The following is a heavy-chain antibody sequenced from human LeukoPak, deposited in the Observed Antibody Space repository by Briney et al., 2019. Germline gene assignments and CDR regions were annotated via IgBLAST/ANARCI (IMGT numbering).Heavy chain of an antibody. CDR2: ISYDGSNK. CDR1: GFTFSSYG. Sequence: GGSLRLSCAASGFTFSSYGMHWVRQAPGKGLEWVAVISYDGSNKYYADSVKGRFTISRGNSKNTLYLQMNSLRAEDTAVYYCAKPYNDYWGQGTLVTVSS. J-gene: IGHJ4*02. CDR3: AKPYNDY. V-gene: IGHV3-30*18. D-gene: IGHD1-14*01.